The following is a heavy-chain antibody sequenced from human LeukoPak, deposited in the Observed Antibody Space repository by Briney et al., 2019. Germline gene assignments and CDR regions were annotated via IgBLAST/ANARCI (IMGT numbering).Heavy chain of an antibody. CDR2: IKQDGSEK. CDR1: GFTFSSYW. J-gene: IGHJ4*02. CDR3: ARGDFWSGYYKFNY. V-gene: IGHV3-7*01. D-gene: IGHD3-3*01. Sequence: GGSLRLSRAASGFTFSSYWMSWVRQAPGKGLEWVANIKQDGSEKYYVDSVKGRFTISRDNAKNSLYLQMNSLRAEDTAVYYCARGDFWSGYYKFNYWGQGTLVTVSS.